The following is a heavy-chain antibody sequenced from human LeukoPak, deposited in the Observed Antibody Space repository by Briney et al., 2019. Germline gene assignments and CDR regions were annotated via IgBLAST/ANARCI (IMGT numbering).Heavy chain of an antibody. J-gene: IGHJ4*02. V-gene: IGHV4-59*01. CDR2: IYYSGST. Sequence: SEPLSLTCSVSGASINGYYWSWIRQPPGKGLECIGYIYYSGSTNYNPSLESRVTISLDTSRNQLSLRLRSVTAADTAVYFCARGTTGAYFGTPPYFDYWGQGSLVTVSS. D-gene: IGHD7-27*01. CDR3: ARGTTGAYFGTPPYFDY. CDR1: GASINGYY.